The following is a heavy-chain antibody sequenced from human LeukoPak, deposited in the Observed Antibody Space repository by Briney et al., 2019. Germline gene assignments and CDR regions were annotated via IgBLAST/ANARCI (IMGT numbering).Heavy chain of an antibody. CDR3: ARDNSNPPDWYFDL. J-gene: IGHJ2*01. CDR1: GYTFTSYG. Sequence: GASVKVSCKASGYTFTSYGISWVRQAPGQGLEWMGWISAYNGNTNYAQKLQGRVTMTTDTSTSTAYMELRSLRSDDTAVYYCARDNSNPPDWYFDLWGRGTLVTVSS. D-gene: IGHD2-21*01. V-gene: IGHV1-18*01. CDR2: ISAYNGNT.